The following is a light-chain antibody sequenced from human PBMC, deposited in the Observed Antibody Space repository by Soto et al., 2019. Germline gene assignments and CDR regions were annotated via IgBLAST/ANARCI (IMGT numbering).Light chain of an antibody. CDR2: GAS. J-gene: IGKJ4*02. Sequence: EIVLTQSPGTLSLSPGERATLSCRASQSVSSSYLAWYQQKPGQAPRLLIYGASSRATGIPDRFSGSGSGTDVTLTISTLEPEDFAVYYCHQYDSSPLTFGGGTKVEIK. CDR3: HQYDSSPLT. V-gene: IGKV3-20*01. CDR1: QSVSSSY.